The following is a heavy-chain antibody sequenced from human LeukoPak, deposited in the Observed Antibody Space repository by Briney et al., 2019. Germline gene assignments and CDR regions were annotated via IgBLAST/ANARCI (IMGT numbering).Heavy chain of an antibody. V-gene: IGHV4-39*01. CDR1: GGSISSSSYY. J-gene: IGHJ4*02. Sequence: SETLSLTCTVSGGSISSSSYYWGWIRQPPGKGLEWIGSIYYSGSTYYNPSLKSRVPISVDTSKNQFSLKLSSVTAADTAVYYCARHARVGSYFDYWGQGTLVTVSS. CDR2: IYYSGST. D-gene: IGHD1-26*01. CDR3: ARHARVGSYFDY.